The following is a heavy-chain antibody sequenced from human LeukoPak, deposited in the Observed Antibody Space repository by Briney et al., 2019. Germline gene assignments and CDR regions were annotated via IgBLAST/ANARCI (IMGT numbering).Heavy chain of an antibody. V-gene: IGHV4-4*02. CDR3: ARDIGDYYGSGSYWLL. CDR1: GGSISNTNW. Sequence: SGTLSLTCGVSGGSISNTNWWTWVRQPPGKGLEWIGEVNLQGSTNYNPSLKSRVAISVDKSENHISLKLTSVTAADTAVYYCARDIGDYYGSGSYWLLWGQGTLVTVAS. CDR2: VNLQGST. J-gene: IGHJ4*02. D-gene: IGHD3-10*01.